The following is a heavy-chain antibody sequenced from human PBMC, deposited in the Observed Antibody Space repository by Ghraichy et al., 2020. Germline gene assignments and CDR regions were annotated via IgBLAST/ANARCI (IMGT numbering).Heavy chain of an antibody. CDR2: IYYSGST. Sequence: SETLSLTCTVSGGSISSYYWSWIRQPPGKGLEWIGYIYYSGSTNYNPSLKSRVTISVDTSKNQFSLKLSSVTAADTAVYYCARSNYYDILGVWGQGTLVTVSS. J-gene: IGHJ4*02. CDR3: ARSNYYDILGV. V-gene: IGHV4-59*01. CDR1: GGSISSYY. D-gene: IGHD3-9*01.